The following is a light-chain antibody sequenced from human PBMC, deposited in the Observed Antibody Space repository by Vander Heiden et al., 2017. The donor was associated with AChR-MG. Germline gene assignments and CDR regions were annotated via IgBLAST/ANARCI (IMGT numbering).Light chain of an antibody. CDR3: QSYDSSLSGSWV. J-gene: IGLJ3*02. CDR2: GNS. CDR1: SSNIGAGYD. V-gene: IGLV1-40*01. Sequence: QSVLTQPPPVSGAPGQRVTISCTGSSSNIGAGYDVHWYQQLPGTAPKLLIYGNSNRPSGAPDRFSGSKSGTSASLAITGLQAEDEADYYCQSYDSSLSGSWVFGGGTKLTVL.